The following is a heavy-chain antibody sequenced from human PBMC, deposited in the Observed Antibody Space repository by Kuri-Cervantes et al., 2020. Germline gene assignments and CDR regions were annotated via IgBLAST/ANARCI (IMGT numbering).Heavy chain of an antibody. CDR3: ARHPATYSSGWSDAFDI. Sequence: GESLKISCKGSGYSFTSYWIGWVRQMPGKGLEWMGIIYPGDSDTRYSPSFQGQVTISADKSISTAYLQWSSLKASDTAMYYCARHPATYSSGWSDAFDIWGQGTMVTVSS. D-gene: IGHD6-13*01. J-gene: IGHJ3*02. V-gene: IGHV5-51*01. CDR1: GYSFTSYW. CDR2: IYPGDSDT.